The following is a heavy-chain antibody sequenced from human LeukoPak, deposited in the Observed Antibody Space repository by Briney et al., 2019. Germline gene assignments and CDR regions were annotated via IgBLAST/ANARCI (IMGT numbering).Heavy chain of an antibody. V-gene: IGHV3-30*18. Sequence: GGSLRLSCAASGFTFSSYGMHWVRQAPGKGLEWVAVISYDGSNKYYADSVKGRFTISRDNSKNTLYLQMNSLRAEDTAVYYCAKGELRYFDWLLSSIDYWGQGTLVTVSS. CDR2: ISYDGSNK. D-gene: IGHD3-9*01. CDR1: GFTFSSYG. CDR3: AKGELRYFDWLLSSIDY. J-gene: IGHJ4*02.